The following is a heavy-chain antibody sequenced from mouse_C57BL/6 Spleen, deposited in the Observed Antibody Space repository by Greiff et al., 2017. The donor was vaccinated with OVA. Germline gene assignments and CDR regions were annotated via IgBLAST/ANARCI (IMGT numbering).Heavy chain of an antibody. CDR1: GFNIKDDY. Sequence: EVQLQQSGAELVRPGASVKLSCTASGFNIKDDYMHWVKQRPEQGLEWIGWIDPENGDTEYASKFQGKATITADTSSNTAYLQLSSLTSEDTAVYYCTTGTAQAGRFAYWGQGTLVTVSA. CDR2: IDPENGDT. J-gene: IGHJ3*01. D-gene: IGHD3-2*02. V-gene: IGHV14-4*01. CDR3: TTGTAQAGRFAY.